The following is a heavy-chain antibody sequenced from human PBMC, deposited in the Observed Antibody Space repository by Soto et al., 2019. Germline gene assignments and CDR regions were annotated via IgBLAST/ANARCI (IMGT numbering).Heavy chain of an antibody. D-gene: IGHD6-6*01. J-gene: IGHJ6*02. CDR1: GGTFSSYA. Sequence: QVQLVQSGAEVKKPGSSVKVSCKASGGTFSSYAISWVRQAPGQGLEWIGGIIPIFGTANYAQKFQGRVTINADEPTSTAYMELSSLRSEDTAVYYCASKFIAARYYYCGMDVWGRGTTVTVSS. CDR2: IIPIFGTA. V-gene: IGHV1-69*01. CDR3: ASKFIAARYYYCGMDV.